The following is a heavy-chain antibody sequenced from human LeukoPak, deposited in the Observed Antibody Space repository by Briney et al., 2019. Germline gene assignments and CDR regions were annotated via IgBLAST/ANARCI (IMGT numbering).Heavy chain of an antibody. D-gene: IGHD6-19*01. CDR3: AKDKIVGSTGWYYFDC. CDR2: ISYDGSNK. CDR1: GFTFSNYG. V-gene: IGHV3-30*18. Sequence: GRSLRLSCAASGFTFSNYGMHWVRQAPGKGLEWVAVISYDGSNKYYADSLKGRFTISRDNSKNTLYLQMNSLRAEDTAVYYCAKDKIVGSTGWYYFDCWGQGTLATVSS. J-gene: IGHJ4*02.